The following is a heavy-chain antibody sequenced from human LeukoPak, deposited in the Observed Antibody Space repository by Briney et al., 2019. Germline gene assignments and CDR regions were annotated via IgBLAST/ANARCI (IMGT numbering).Heavy chain of an antibody. CDR3: ARDLSGVTGYTYGRGIDY. J-gene: IGHJ4*02. V-gene: IGHV3-48*04. Sequence: GGSLRLSCAASGFTFSSYWMNWVRQAPGKGLEWVSYISSSGSTIYYADSVKGRFTISRDNAKNSLYLQMNSLRAEDTAVYYCARDLSGVTGYTYGRGIDYWGQGTLVTVSS. D-gene: IGHD5-18*01. CDR2: ISSSGSTI. CDR1: GFTFSSYW.